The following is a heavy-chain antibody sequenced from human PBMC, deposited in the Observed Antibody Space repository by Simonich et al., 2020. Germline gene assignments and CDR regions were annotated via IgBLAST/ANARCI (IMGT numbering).Heavy chain of an antibody. D-gene: IGHD7-27*01. J-gene: IGHJ3*02. CDR1: GYTFTGYY. V-gene: IGHV1-2*02. CDR3: ARGRLTGDKGAFDI. Sequence: QVQLVQSGAEVKKPGASVKVSCKASGYTFTGYYMHWVRQAPGQGLEWMGWINPTSGGTNYAQKFQGRVTMTRDTSISPAYMELSRLRSDDTAVYYCARGRLTGDKGAFDIWGQGTMVTVSS. CDR2: INPTSGGT.